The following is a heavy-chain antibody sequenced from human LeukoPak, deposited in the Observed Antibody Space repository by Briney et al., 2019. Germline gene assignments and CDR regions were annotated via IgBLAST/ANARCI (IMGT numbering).Heavy chain of an antibody. D-gene: IGHD3-10*01. CDR3: ARVKMYYYDR. J-gene: IGHJ3*02. V-gene: IGHV4-34*01. Sequence: PSEALSLTCAVYGGSFSGYYWSWIRQPPGKGLEWIGEINHSGSTNYNPSLKSRVTISVDTSKNQFSLKLSSVTAADTAVYYCARVKMYYYDRWGQGTMVTVSS. CDR2: INHSGST. CDR1: GGSFSGYY.